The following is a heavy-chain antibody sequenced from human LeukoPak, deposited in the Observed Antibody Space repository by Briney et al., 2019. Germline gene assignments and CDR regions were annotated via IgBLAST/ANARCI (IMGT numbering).Heavy chain of an antibody. CDR2: IYYSGST. Sequence: ASETLSLTCTVSGGSISSSSYYWGWIRQPPGKGLEWIGSIYYSGSTYYNPSLKSRVTISVDTSKNQFSLKLSSVTAADTAVYYCARASEWELGVAFDIWGQGTMVTVSS. CDR3: ARASEWELGVAFDI. J-gene: IGHJ3*02. CDR1: GGSISSSSYY. V-gene: IGHV4-39*07. D-gene: IGHD1-26*01.